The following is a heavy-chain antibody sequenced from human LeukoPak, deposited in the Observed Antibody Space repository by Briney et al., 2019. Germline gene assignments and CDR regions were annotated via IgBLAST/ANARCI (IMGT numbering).Heavy chain of an antibody. CDR3: ARETRRLQWFGDLDY. D-gene: IGHD3-10*01. CDR2: IKQDGSEK. J-gene: IGHJ4*02. Sequence: GGSLRLSCAASGFTLSSYWMSCVRQAPGKGLEWVANIKQDGSEKYYVACVKGRCTISRDNAKNSVYLQMNSLRAEDTAEYYCARETRRLQWFGDLDYWGQGTLVTVSS. CDR1: GFTLSSYW. V-gene: IGHV3-7*01.